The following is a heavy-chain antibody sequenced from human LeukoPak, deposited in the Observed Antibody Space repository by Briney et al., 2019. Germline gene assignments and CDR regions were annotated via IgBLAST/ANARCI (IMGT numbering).Heavy chain of an antibody. CDR2: ISSSSSTI. Sequence: GGSLRLSCAASGFTFSSYSMNWVRQAPGKGLEWVSYISSSSSTIYYADSVTGRFTISRDNAKNSLYLQMNSLRAEDTAVYYCARGLPIDYWGQGTLVTVSS. D-gene: IGHD5-18*01. J-gene: IGHJ4*02. CDR1: GFTFSSYS. V-gene: IGHV3-48*01. CDR3: ARGLPIDY.